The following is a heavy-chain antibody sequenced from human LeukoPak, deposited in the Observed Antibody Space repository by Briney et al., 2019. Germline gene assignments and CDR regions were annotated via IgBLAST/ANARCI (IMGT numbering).Heavy chain of an antibody. D-gene: IGHD2-2*01. Sequence: SETLSLTCTVSGGSISSYYWSWIRQPPGKGLEWVGYIYYSGSTNYNPSLKSRVTISVDTSKNQFSLKLSSVTAADTAVYYCARVVPALRLRFDYWGQGTLVTVSS. V-gene: IGHV4-59*01. J-gene: IGHJ4*02. CDR1: GGSISSYY. CDR2: IYYSGST. CDR3: ARVVPALRLRFDY.